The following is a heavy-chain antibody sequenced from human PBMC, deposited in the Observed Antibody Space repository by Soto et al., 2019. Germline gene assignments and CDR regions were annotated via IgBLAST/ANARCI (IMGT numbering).Heavy chain of an antibody. D-gene: IGHD3-9*01. CDR2: ISGSGSST. Sequence: YLRSSCAHSAPTFSRYALTWVHQAPLKGLDWVSAISGSGSSTYYAASVKGRFTTSRDNSKNTLYLQMNSLRAEDTAVYYCAKGLATFYYYGMDVWGQGTTVTASS. J-gene: IGHJ6*02. V-gene: IGHV3-23*01. CDR3: AKGLATFYYYGMDV. CDR1: APTFSRYA.